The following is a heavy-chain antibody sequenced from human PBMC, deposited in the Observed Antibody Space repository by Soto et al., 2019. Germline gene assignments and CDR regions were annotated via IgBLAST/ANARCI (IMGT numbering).Heavy chain of an antibody. CDR3: ASYSGYGGYYGMDV. CDR2: IYYSGST. J-gene: IGHJ6*02. CDR1: GGSISSGDYY. Sequence: QVQLQESGPGLVKPSQTLSLTCTVSGGSISSGDYYWSWIRQPPGKGLEWIGYIYYSGSTYYNQSLKSRVTITVDTSKNQLTLKLSSVSAADTAVYYCASYSGYGGYYGMDVWGQGTTVTVSS. D-gene: IGHD5-12*01. V-gene: IGHV4-30-4*01.